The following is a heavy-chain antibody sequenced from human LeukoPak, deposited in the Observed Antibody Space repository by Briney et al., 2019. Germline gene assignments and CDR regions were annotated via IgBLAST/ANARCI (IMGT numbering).Heavy chain of an antibody. D-gene: IGHD1-26*01. CDR1: GFTFSNAW. CDR3: TVGALQGAFDI. Sequence: GGSLRLSCAASGFTFSNAWMSWVRQAPGKGLEWVGRIKSKTDGGTTDYAAPVKGRSTISRDDSKNTLYLQMNSLKTEDTAVYYCTVGALQGAFDIWGQGTMVTVSS. V-gene: IGHV3-15*01. CDR2: IKSKTDGGTT. J-gene: IGHJ3*02.